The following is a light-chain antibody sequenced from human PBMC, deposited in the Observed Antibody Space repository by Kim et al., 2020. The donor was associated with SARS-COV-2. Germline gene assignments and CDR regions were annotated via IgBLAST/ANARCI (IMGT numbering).Light chain of an antibody. J-gene: IGKJ2*01. CDR3: QQYNSYLYT. CDR2: DAS. V-gene: IGKV1-5*01. Sequence: DIQMTQSPSTLSASVGDRVTITCRASQSISSWLAWYQQKPGKVPKLLIYDASSLESGVPSRFSGSGSGTEFTLTISSLQPDDFATYYCQQYNSYLYTFGQGTKLEI. CDR1: QSISSW.